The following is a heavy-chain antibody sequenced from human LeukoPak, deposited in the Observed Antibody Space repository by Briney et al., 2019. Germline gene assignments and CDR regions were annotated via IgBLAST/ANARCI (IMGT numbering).Heavy chain of an antibody. D-gene: IGHD3-10*01. Sequence: GASVKVSCKASGYSFTDYYMHWVRQAPGQGLEWMGWINPNSGGTSYAQKFQGRVTMTRDTSISTAYVELSGLTSDDTAVYYCARSFPVFVTLATHFDYWGQGTPITVSS. CDR2: INPNSGGT. CDR1: GYSFTDYY. CDR3: ARSFPVFVTLATHFDY. J-gene: IGHJ4*02. V-gene: IGHV1-2*02.